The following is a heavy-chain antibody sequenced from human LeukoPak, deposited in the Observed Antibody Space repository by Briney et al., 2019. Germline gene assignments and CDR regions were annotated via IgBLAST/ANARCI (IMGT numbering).Heavy chain of an antibody. Sequence: KPSETLSLTCTVSGGSISSYYWSWIRQPPGKGLEWIGYIYYSGSTSYNPSLKSRVTISVDTSKNQFSLKLSSVTAADTAVYYCARLRVGATNFDYWGQGTLVTVSS. D-gene: IGHD1-26*01. CDR2: IYYSGST. CDR3: ARLRVGATNFDY. CDR1: GGSISSYY. V-gene: IGHV4-59*12. J-gene: IGHJ4*02.